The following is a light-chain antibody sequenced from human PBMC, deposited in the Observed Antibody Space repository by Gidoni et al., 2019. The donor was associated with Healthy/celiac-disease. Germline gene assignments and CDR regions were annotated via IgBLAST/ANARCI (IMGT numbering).Light chain of an antibody. CDR3: QQYNNWPPLT. CDR2: GAS. J-gene: IGKJ4*01. V-gene: IGKV3-15*01. CDR1: QSVNSN. Sequence: EIVMTHSPATLSVFPGERATLSCRASQSVNSNLAWYQQKPGQAPRLLIYGASTRATGIPARFSGSGSGTEYTLTISSLQSEDFAVYYCQQYNNWPPLTFGGGTKVEIK.